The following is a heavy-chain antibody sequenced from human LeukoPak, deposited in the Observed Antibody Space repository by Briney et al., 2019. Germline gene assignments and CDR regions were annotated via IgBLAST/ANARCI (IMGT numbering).Heavy chain of an antibody. CDR2: VYYGRSP. V-gene: IGHV4-39*02. Sequence: PSETLSLTCTVSGDSISRSTYYWAWIRQPPGKGLEWIGSVYYGRSPYFNPSLESRATISVDTSKNHFSLKMSSVTAADTAVYYCARSSGTGTFTYWGQGALVTVSS. J-gene: IGHJ4*02. CDR1: GDSISRSTYY. D-gene: IGHD6-25*01. CDR3: ARSSGTGTFTY.